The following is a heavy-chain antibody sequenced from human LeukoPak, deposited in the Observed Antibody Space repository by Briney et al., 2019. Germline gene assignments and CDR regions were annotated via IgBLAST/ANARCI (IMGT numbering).Heavy chain of an antibody. V-gene: IGHV4-38-2*01. CDR2: IFHSGNS. D-gene: IGHD4-17*01. CDR3: ARVTYVDDMLYQYPNY. CDR1: SYSISSGSY. J-gene: IGHJ4*02. Sequence: SETLSLTCAVSSYSISSGSYGGWIRQSPGKGLEWVGSIFHSGNSYYNPSLKSRLTMSVDTSKNQFSLKLTSVTAADTALYYCARVTYVDDMLYQYPNYWGQGILVTVSS.